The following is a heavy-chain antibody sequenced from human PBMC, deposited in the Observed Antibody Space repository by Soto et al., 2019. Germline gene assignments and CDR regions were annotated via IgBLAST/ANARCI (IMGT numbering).Heavy chain of an antibody. J-gene: IGHJ4*02. Sequence: QVQLVESGGGVVQPGRSLRLSCAASGFTFSSYGMHWVRQAPGKGLEWVAVISYDGSNKYYADSVKGRFTISRDNSKNTLYLQMNSLRAEDTAVYYCAKEGWAALDYWGQGTLVTVSS. CDR1: GFTFSSYG. CDR3: AKEGWAALDY. V-gene: IGHV3-30*18. D-gene: IGHD3-16*01. CDR2: ISYDGSNK.